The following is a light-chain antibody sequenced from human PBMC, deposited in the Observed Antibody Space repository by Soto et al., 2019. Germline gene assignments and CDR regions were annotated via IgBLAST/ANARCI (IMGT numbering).Light chain of an antibody. J-gene: IGKJ5*01. V-gene: IGKV1-39*01. CDR3: QQRYSTPPIT. Sequence: DIQMTQSPSSLSASVGDRVTITCRASQSISNYLNWYQQKPGKAPKLLIYAASSLQSGVPSRFSGSGSGTDFTLTISSLQPEDFATYYCQQRYSTPPITFGQGTQLEIK. CDR1: QSISNY. CDR2: AAS.